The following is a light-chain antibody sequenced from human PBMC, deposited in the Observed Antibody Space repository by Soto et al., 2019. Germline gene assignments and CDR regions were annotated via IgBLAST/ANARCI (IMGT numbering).Light chain of an antibody. V-gene: IGKV3-20*01. J-gene: IGKJ2*01. Sequence: EIVLTQSPGTLSLSPGERATLSCRASQSVTSNYLAWYQQKPGQAPRCLIYGVASRSTGIPDRFSGSGSWIDFTLTISRLEPEDFAVYYCQQYCTSLTFGQGTKLEIK. CDR3: QQYCTSLT. CDR2: GVA. CDR1: QSVTSNY.